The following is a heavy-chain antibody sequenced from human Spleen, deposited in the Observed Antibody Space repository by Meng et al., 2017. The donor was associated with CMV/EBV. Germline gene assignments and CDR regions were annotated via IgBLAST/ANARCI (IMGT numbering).Heavy chain of an antibody. J-gene: IGHJ4*02. V-gene: IGHV1-69*16. D-gene: IGHD2/OR15-2a*01. CDR1: GDTYSRYT. CDR2: IIPVHGTE. CDR3: ATHPRRLLIPPPFDY. Sequence: QVQLWQLGAWLTMPGSSEKVSCKAPGDTYSRYTISWGRKAPGQGLEWMGGIIPVHGTENYAAKFQGRVTITAVDSTGTVYMELTTLGSEDPAVYYCATHPRRLLIPPPFDYWGQGTLVTVSS.